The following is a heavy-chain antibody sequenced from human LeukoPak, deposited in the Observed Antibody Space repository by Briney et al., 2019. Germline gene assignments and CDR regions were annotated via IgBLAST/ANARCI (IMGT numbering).Heavy chain of an antibody. V-gene: IGHV4-38-2*02. CDR1: GYSISSGYY. D-gene: IGHD2-21*02. CDR2: IYHGGRT. Sequence: SETLSLTCTVSGYSISSGYYWGWIRQSPGKGLEWIGSIYHGGRTYYNPSLRSRVIVSVDTSKTPFSLKMSSVTAADTAVYYCARDLASCAGDCYSDGFDYWGQGALVTVSS. J-gene: IGHJ4*02. CDR3: ARDLASCAGDCYSDGFDY.